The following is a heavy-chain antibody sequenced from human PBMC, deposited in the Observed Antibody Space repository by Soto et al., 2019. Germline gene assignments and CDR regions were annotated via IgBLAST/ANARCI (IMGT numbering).Heavy chain of an antibody. D-gene: IGHD4-4*01. CDR3: ASPTVGYYNGMDV. V-gene: IGHV1-69*12. J-gene: IGHJ6*02. CDR1: GGTFSSYA. Sequence: QVQLVQSGAEVKKPGSSVKVSCKASGGTFSSYAISWVRQAPGQGLEWMGGIIPIFGTADYAQKFQGRVTIPADESTSTGYMELSSLRSEDTAVYYCASPTVGYYNGMDVWGQGTTVTVSS. CDR2: IIPIFGTA.